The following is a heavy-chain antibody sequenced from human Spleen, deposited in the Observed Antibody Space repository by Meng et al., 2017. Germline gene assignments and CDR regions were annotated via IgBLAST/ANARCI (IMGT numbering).Heavy chain of an antibody. CDR3: ARDEDISAAGKLFGDY. CDR2: INPKSGDT. V-gene: IGHV1-2*06. D-gene: IGHD6-25*01. Sequence: QVCVVESGAMLKKPGASVKVSCKPAGYTFIGYHVHWVQQAPGQGLEWMGRINPKSGDTHYAQKFQARVTMTGDTSISTAYMELSGLRSDDTAMYYCARDEDISAAGKLFGDYWGQGTLVTVSS. CDR1: GYTFIGYH. J-gene: IGHJ4*02.